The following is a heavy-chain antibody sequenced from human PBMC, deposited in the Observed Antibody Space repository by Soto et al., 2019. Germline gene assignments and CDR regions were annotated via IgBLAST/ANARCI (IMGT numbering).Heavy chain of an antibody. Sequence: GASVKVSCKASGYTFTTNDINWVRQATGQGLEWMGWISAYNGNTNYAQKLQGRVTMTTDTSTSTAYMELRSLRSDDTAVYYCASGRGSFKAVAGPLDYWGQGTLVTVSS. J-gene: IGHJ4*02. CDR1: GYTFTTND. D-gene: IGHD6-19*01. CDR3: ASGRGSFKAVAGPLDY. V-gene: IGHV1-18*01. CDR2: ISAYNGNT.